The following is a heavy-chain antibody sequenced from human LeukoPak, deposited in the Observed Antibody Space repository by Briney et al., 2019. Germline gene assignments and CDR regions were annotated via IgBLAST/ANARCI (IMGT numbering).Heavy chain of an antibody. J-gene: IGHJ6*02. V-gene: IGHV3-9*01. CDR2: ISWNSGSI. CDR3: AKDHYYDSSGYPDV. D-gene: IGHD3-22*01. CDR1: GFTFDDYA. Sequence: GGSLRLSCAASGFTFDDYAMHWVRQAPGKGREWVSGISWNSGSIGYADSVKGRFTISRDNAKNSLYLQMNSLRAEDTALYYCAKDHYYDSSGYPDVWGQGTTVTVSS.